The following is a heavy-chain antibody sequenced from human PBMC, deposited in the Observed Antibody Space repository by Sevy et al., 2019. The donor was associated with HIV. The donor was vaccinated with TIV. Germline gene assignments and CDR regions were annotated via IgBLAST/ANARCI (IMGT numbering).Heavy chain of an antibody. V-gene: IGHV3-33*01. CDR3: ARDGEYCTNGVCSWGLFDY. D-gene: IGHD2-8*01. CDR1: GFTFSSYG. J-gene: IGHJ4*02. CDR2: IWYDESNK. Sequence: GGSLRLSCAVSGFTFSSYGMHWVRQAPGKGLEWVAGIWYDESNKYYADSVKGRFTISRDNSKNTLYLQMNSLGAEDTAVYYYARDGEYCTNGVCSWGLFDYWGQGTLVTVSS.